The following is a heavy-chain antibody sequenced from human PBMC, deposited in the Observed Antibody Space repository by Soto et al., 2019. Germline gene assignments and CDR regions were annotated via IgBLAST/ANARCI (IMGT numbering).Heavy chain of an antibody. CDR1: GGSISSGGYY. D-gene: IGHD3-3*01. J-gene: IGHJ5*02. CDR2: IYYSGST. V-gene: IGHV4-39*01. Sequence: SETLSLTCTVSGGSISSGGYYWGWIRQPPGKGLEWIGSIYYSGSTYYNPSLKSRVTMSVDTSKNQFSLSLSSVTAADTAVYYCARQKYYDVLSGYSKNWFDPWGQGTLVTVSS. CDR3: ARQKYYDVLSGYSKNWFDP.